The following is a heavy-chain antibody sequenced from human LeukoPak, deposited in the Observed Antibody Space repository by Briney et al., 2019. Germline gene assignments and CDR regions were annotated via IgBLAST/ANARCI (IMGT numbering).Heavy chain of an antibody. CDR3: ARQTMVRGVGDAFDI. Sequence: SETLSLTCTVSDGSISSSDFYWGWIRQPPGKGLEWVGSIYYTGSTYYNPSLKSRVTISVDTSKNRFSLKQSSVTAADTAVYYCARQTMVRGVGDAFDIWGQGTMVTVSS. CDR1: DGSISSSDFY. J-gene: IGHJ3*02. CDR2: IYYTGST. V-gene: IGHV4-39*01. D-gene: IGHD3-10*01.